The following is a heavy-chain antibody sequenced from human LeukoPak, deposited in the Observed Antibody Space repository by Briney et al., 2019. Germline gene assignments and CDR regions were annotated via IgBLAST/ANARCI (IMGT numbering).Heavy chain of an antibody. J-gene: IGHJ4*02. CDR1: GYLFTTYW. V-gene: IGHV5-51*01. CDR3: ASGRGVTDFDY. CDR2: IYPGDSDT. Sequence: GESLQISCKGSGYLFTTYWIGWVRQLPGKGLEWMGIIYPGDSDTRYSPSFQGQVTISADKSISTAYLQWSSLKASDTAMYYCASGRGVTDFDYWGQGTLVTVSS. D-gene: IGHD3-10*01.